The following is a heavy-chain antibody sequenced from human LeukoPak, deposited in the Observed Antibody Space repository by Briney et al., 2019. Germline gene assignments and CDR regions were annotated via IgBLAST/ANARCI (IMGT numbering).Heavy chain of an antibody. CDR3: AKDRTRSDF. CDR1: GFTSSSNA. Sequence: PGGSLRLSCVASGFTSSSNAMSWVRQAPGKGLEWVSAISGSGVTTYYADYVKGRFTISRDNSKNTPFLQMNSLRVEDTAVYYCAKDRTRSDFWGQGTLVTVSS. D-gene: IGHD3/OR15-3a*01. J-gene: IGHJ4*02. V-gene: IGHV3-23*01. CDR2: ISGSGVTT.